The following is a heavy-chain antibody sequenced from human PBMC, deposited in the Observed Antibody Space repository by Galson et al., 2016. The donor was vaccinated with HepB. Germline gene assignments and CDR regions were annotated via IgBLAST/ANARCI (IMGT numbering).Heavy chain of an antibody. D-gene: IGHD2-15*01. CDR2: INPNSGDT. V-gene: IGHV1-2*02. CDR1: GYTFTGYY. J-gene: IGHJ4*02. CDR3: ARVVEYYFDS. Sequence: SVKVSCKASGYTFTGYYIHWVRQAPGQGLEWIGWINPNSGDTNFAQRLQGRVTMTRDTSISTSFMGLTTLRSDDTAIYYCARVVEYYFDSWGQGTLVIVSS.